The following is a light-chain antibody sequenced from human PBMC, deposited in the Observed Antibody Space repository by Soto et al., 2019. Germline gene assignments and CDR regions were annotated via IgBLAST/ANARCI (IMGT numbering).Light chain of an antibody. CDR1: TVAVTNGHY. Sequence: QAVVAQEPSLTVSPGGKVALTCGSSTVAVTNGHYPYWFQQKPGQAPRTLIYDTTNRHSWTPARFSGSLLGGKAALTLSGAQPEDEAEYYCLLSYNGPYVFGTGTKVTGL. CDR2: DTT. CDR3: LLSYNGPYV. J-gene: IGLJ1*01. V-gene: IGLV7-46*01.